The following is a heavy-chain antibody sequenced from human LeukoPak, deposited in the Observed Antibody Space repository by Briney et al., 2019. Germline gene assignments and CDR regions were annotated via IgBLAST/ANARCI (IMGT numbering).Heavy chain of an antibody. CDR2: INPIGGTT. V-gene: IGHV1-46*01. J-gene: IGHJ3*02. CDR1: GYTFTSYY. CDR3: ASSRSGWSDQDDAFDI. Sequence: GASVKVSCKASGYTFTSYYIHWVRQAPGQGLEWMGIINPIGGTTDYAQKFQGRVTMTRDTSTSTVYMELSSLRSEDTAVDYCASSRSGWSDQDDAFDIWGQGTMVTVSS. D-gene: IGHD6-19*01.